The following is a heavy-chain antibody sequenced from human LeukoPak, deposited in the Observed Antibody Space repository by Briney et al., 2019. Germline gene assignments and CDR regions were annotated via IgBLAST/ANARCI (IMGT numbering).Heavy chain of an antibody. Sequence: GGSLRLSCAASGFTVSSNYMSWVRQAPGKGLEWVSVIYSGGSTYYADSVKGRFTISRDNSKNTLYLQMSSLRAEDTAVYYCVKVPLSIRYFDYWGQGTLVTVSS. D-gene: IGHD3-16*01. CDR3: VKVPLSIRYFDY. CDR2: IYSGGST. CDR1: GFTVSSNY. V-gene: IGHV3-66*01. J-gene: IGHJ4*02.